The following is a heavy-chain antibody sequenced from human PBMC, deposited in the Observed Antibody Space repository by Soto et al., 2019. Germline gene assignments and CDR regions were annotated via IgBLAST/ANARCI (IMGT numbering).Heavy chain of an antibody. CDR2: SSGSGTTT. V-gene: IGHV3-23*01. J-gene: IGHJ6*02. CDR3: AKGPTILGVVITFEYYYGMDV. Sequence: EVQVLESGGDLVQAGGSLRLSCAASGFILSSSAMSWVRQAPGKGLEWVSGSSGSGTTTYYADSVKGRFTISGDKSKNTVYLQMNSLRAEDTAVYYCAKGPTILGVVITFEYYYGMDVWGQGTTVIVSS. D-gene: IGHD3-3*01. CDR1: GFILSSSA.